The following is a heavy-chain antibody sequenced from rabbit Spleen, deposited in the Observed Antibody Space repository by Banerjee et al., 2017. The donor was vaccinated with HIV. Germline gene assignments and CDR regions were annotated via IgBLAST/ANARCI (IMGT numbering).Heavy chain of an antibody. CDR3: ARDLVAVIGWNFNL. CDR1: GVSLNDKDV. Sequence: EQLEESGGGLVKPEGSLTLTCKASGVSLNDKDVMCWVRQAPGKGLEWIAFINIVTGKSVYASWAKGRFTMSRTSSTTVTLQMTSLTAADTAIYFCARDLVAVIGWNFNLWGPGTLVIVS. J-gene: IGHJ4*01. D-gene: IGHD1-1*01. CDR2: INIVTGKS. V-gene: IGHV1S45*01.